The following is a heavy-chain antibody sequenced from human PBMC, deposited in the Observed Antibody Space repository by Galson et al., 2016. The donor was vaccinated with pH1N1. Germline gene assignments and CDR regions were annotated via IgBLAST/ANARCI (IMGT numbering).Heavy chain of an antibody. J-gene: IGHJ4*02. Sequence: PALVKPTQTLTLTCTFSGFSLSTSGVGVGWIRQPPGKALEWLALIYWDDDKRYSPSLKSRLTIPKDTSRNQVVLTMNNMDPGYTATYYGARNGYGDYVGYFGYWGQGTLVTVSS. CDR3: ARNGYGDYVGYFGY. V-gene: IGHV2-5*02. D-gene: IGHD4-17*01. CDR2: IYWDDDK. CDR1: GFSLSTSGVG.